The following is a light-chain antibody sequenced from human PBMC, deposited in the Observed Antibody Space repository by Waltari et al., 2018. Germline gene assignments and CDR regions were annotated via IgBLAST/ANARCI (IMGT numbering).Light chain of an antibody. V-gene: IGKV1-33*01. CDR3: QQHDNFPFT. CDR2: DGS. Sequence: DIQLTQSPPSLSASVGDRVTITCQASQDIGGSLNWYQQHPGTAPTVLIYDGSNLEAGVPSRFSGSRSGTDFTLTISSLQPDDIATYFCQQHDNFPFTFGPGTKVEIK. CDR1: QDIGGS. J-gene: IGKJ3*01.